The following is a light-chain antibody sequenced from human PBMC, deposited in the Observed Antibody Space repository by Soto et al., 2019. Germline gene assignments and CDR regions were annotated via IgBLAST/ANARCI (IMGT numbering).Light chain of an antibody. CDR2: EGS. CDR3: CSYAGSSTWV. J-gene: IGLJ3*02. CDR1: SSDVGSYNL. Sequence: QPASVSGSPGQSITISCTGASSDVGSYNLVSWYQQHPGKAPKLMIYEGSKRPSGVSNRFSGSKSGNTASLTISGLQAEDEADYYCCSYAGSSTWVFGGGTKVTVL. V-gene: IGLV2-23*01.